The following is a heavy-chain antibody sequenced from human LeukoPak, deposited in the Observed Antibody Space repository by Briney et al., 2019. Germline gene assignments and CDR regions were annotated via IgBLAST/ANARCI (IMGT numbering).Heavy chain of an antibody. CDR1: GYTFTSYA. V-gene: IGHV1-3*01. D-gene: IGHD5-24*01. Sequence: GASVKVSCKASGYTFTSYAMHWVSQAPGQRLEWMGWINAGNGNTKYSQKFQGRVTITRDTSASTAYMELSSLRSEDTAVYYCARDGYKRPYNWFDPWGQGTLVTVSS. J-gene: IGHJ5*02. CDR2: INAGNGNT. CDR3: ARDGYKRPYNWFDP.